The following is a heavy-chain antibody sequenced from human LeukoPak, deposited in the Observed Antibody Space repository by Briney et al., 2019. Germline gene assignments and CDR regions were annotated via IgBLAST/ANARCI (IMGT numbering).Heavy chain of an antibody. V-gene: IGHV4-39*01. J-gene: IGHJ3*02. Sequence: PSETLTLTCTVSGGSISGSSYYWGWIRQPPGKGLEWIGSIYYSGSTYYNPSLKSRVTISVDTSKNQFSLKLSSVTAADTAVYYCASSSGYYYNAFDIWGQGTMVTVSS. CDR2: IYYSGST. D-gene: IGHD3-22*01. CDR3: ASSSGYYYNAFDI. CDR1: GGSISGSSYY.